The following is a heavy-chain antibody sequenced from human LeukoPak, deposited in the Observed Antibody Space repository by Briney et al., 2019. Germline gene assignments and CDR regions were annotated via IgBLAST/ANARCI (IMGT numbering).Heavy chain of an antibody. V-gene: IGHV3-72*01. CDR3: IRDNWGYVN. Sequence: GRSLRLSCTPAGFRFNNHFMDWDRQAPGKVLEWVGRIKKRAERYATGYSGSVKGSFNVSRDDSKSSLYLQMNSLKIEDTAVYYCIRDNWGYVNWGQGILVTVSS. D-gene: IGHD7-27*01. CDR1: GFRFNNHF. CDR2: IKKRAERYAT. J-gene: IGHJ4*02.